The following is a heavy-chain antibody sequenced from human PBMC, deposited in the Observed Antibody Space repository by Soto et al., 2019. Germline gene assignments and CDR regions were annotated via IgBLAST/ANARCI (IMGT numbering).Heavy chain of an antibody. D-gene: IGHD6-13*01. CDR1: GFPFSHYA. J-gene: IGHJ4*02. CDR3: AKVSIAAAEIDY. V-gene: IGHV3-23*01. CDR2: ISGSGGSA. Sequence: GGSLRLSCTASGFPFSHYAMNWVRQGPGTRLEWVADISGSGGSARYADSVRGRFTISRDNSKNTLYLQMNSLRAEDTAVYYCAKVSIAAAEIDYWGQGTLVTVSS.